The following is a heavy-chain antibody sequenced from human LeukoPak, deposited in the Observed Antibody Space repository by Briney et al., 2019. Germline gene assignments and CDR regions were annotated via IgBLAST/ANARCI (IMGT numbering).Heavy chain of an antibody. CDR1: GGSISSSSYY. Sequence: SETLSLNCTVSGGSISSSSYYWGWIRQPPGKGLEWIGSIYYSGSTYYNPSLKSRVTISVDTSKNQFSLKLSSVTAADTAVYYCAIHSGSYDFFDYWGQGTLVTVSS. CDR3: AIHSGSYDFFDY. J-gene: IGHJ4*02. CDR2: IYYSGST. D-gene: IGHD1-26*01. V-gene: IGHV4-39*01.